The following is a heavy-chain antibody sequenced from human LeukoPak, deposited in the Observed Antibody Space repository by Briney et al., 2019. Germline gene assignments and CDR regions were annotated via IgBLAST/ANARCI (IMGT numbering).Heavy chain of an antibody. CDR2: ISGSGGST. V-gene: IGHV3-23*01. J-gene: IGHJ4*02. CDR1: GFTFSSYA. CDR3: ARGPLASFHSGYDSDY. D-gene: IGHD5-12*01. Sequence: GGSLRLSCAASGFTFSSYAMSWVRQAPGKGLEWVSTISGSGGSTYYADSVKGRFTISRDNAKNSLYLQMNSLRAEDTAVYYCARGPLASFHSGYDSDYWGQGTLVTVSS.